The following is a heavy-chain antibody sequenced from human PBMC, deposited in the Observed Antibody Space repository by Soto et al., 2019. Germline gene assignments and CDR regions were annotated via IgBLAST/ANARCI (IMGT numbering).Heavy chain of an antibody. Sequence: PSETLSLTCTVSGVSISSIYFHWGWVRQPPGKGLEWIGGIYYTGSTHYNPSLKSRVTVSADMSKKQFSLSLSPVIAADTALYYCARDDFHSRSWWTYLDYWGQGTLVTVSS. V-gene: IGHV4-39*02. CDR3: ARDDFHSRSWWTYLDY. CDR2: IYYTGST. D-gene: IGHD2-21*01. CDR1: GVSISSIYFH. J-gene: IGHJ4*02.